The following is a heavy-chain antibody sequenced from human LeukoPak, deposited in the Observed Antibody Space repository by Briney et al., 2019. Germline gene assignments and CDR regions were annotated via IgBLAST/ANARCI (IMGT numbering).Heavy chain of an antibody. CDR3: ARVGSLRWYSYYLDV. Sequence: SETLSLTCTVSGGSISSSSYYWGGIRQPPGKGLEWIGSIYYSGSTYYNPSLKSRVTISVATSKNQFSLKLSSVTAADTAVYFCARVGSLRWYSYYLDVWGKGTTVTVSS. CDR2: IYYSGST. J-gene: IGHJ6*03. D-gene: IGHD1-26*01. CDR1: GGSISSSSYY. V-gene: IGHV4-39*07.